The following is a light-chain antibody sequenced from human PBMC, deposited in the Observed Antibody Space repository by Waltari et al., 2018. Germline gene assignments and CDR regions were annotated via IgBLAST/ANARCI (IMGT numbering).Light chain of an antibody. CDR3: LQCDSNPLT. Sequence: DIQMTQSPSSLSASAGDRVTITCRASQGINTYLNWYQQKPGKAPKRLIYAASSLESGVPSRFSGSGSGTDFTLTISSLQPEDFATYYCLQCDSNPLTFGGGTKVEIK. CDR1: QGINTY. J-gene: IGKJ4*01. V-gene: IGKV1-39*01. CDR2: AAS.